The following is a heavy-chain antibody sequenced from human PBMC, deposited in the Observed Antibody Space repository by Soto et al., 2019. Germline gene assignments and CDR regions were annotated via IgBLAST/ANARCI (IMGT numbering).Heavy chain of an antibody. CDR3: ATGVPYDFFDI. V-gene: IGHV1-24*01. J-gene: IGHJ3*02. Sequence: ASVKASCKVPGYTLTELSMHWVRQAPGKGLEWMGGFDPEDGETIYAQKFQGRVTMTEDTSTDTAYMELSSLRSEDTAVYYCATGVPYDFFDIWGQGTMVTVSS. CDR1: GYTLTELS. D-gene: IGHD3-3*01. CDR2: FDPEDGET.